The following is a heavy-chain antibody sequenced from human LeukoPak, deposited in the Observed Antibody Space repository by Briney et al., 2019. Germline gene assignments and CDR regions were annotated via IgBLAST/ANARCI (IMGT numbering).Heavy chain of an antibody. J-gene: IGHJ6*03. CDR1: GYTFTGYY. CDR2: INPNSGGT. CDR3: ARVQGYSSGWYYYYMDV. Sequence: ASVKVSCKASGYTFTGYYMHWVRQAPGQGLEWMGWINPNSGGTNYAQKFQGRVTMTRDTSISTAYMELSRLRSDDTAVYYCARVQGYSSGWYYYYMDVWGKGTTVTVSS. V-gene: IGHV1-2*02. D-gene: IGHD6-19*01.